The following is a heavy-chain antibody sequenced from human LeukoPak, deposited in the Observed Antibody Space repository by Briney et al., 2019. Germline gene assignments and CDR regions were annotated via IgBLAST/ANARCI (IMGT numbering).Heavy chain of an antibody. CDR2: ISSSSSYI. D-gene: IGHD3-10*01. V-gene: IGHV3-21*04. J-gene: IGHJ4*02. Sequence: PGGSLRLSCAASGFTFSSYSMNWVRQAPGKGLEWVSSISSSSSYIYYADSVKGRFTISRDNAKNSLYLQMNSLRAEDTALYYCAKDMTYCYGSGSYFDYWGQGTLVTVSS. CDR1: GFTFSSYS. CDR3: AKDMTYCYGSGSYFDY.